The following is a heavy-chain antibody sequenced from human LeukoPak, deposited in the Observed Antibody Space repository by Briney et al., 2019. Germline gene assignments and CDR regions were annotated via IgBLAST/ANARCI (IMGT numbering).Heavy chain of an antibody. V-gene: IGHV5-51*01. Sequence: PGESLKISCKGSGYSFTSYWIGWVRQMPGKGLGWMGIIYPGDSDTRYSPSFQGQVTISADKSISTAYLQWSSLKASDTAMYYCARHPPEPLSSWFPWGWFDPWGQGTLVTVSS. J-gene: IGHJ5*02. D-gene: IGHD6-13*01. CDR2: IYPGDSDT. CDR3: ARHPPEPLSSWFPWGWFDP. CDR1: GYSFTSYW.